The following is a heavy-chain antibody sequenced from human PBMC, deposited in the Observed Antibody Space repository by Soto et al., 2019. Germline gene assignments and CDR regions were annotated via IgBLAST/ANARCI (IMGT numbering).Heavy chain of an antibody. CDR2: IYYSGTA. J-gene: IGHJ5*02. Sequence: SGTLSLTCTVSGGSISSGGYYWTWIRQHPGKGLEWIGYIYYSGTAYYTPSPKSRVTISVDTSKNQSSLKLSPVTAPATPEYNCAGGSYSSSGWFDPWGQGTVVTVAS. D-gene: IGHD6-6*01. V-gene: IGHV4-31*03. CDR3: AGGSYSSSGWFDP. CDR1: GGSISSGGYY.